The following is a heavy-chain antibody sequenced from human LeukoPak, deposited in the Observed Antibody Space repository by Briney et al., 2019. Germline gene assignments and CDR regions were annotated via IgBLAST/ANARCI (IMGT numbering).Heavy chain of an antibody. CDR2: INTNTGNP. J-gene: IGHJ6*03. Sequence: ASVKVSCKASGYTLTSYAMNWVRQAPGQGLKWMGWINTNTGNPTYAQGFTGRFVFSLDTSVSTAYLQISSLKAEDTAVYYCARLGSSWSTNFYYYIEVWGKGTTVTVSS. V-gene: IGHV7-4-1*02. CDR1: GYTLTSYA. CDR3: ARLGSSWSTNFYYYIEV. D-gene: IGHD6-13*01.